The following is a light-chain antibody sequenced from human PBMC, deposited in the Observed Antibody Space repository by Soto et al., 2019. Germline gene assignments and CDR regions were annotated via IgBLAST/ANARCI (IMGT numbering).Light chain of an antibody. V-gene: IGKV3-20*01. Sequence: EIVLTQSPGTLSLSPGERATLSCRASQSVSSAYLAWYQQKPGQAPRLLIYDVSSRATGIPDRFSGSGSGTAFTLTVSSLQPEDFAIYYCQQADSFPWTFGQGTKVDIK. CDR2: DVS. J-gene: IGKJ1*01. CDR3: QQADSFPWT. CDR1: QSVSSAY.